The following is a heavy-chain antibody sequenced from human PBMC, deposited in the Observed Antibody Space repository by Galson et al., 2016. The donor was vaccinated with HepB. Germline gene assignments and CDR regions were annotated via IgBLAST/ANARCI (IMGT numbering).Heavy chain of an antibody. Sequence: SLRLSCAASGFTFSSHWMSWVRQAPGKGLEWMAYINFNGNDIYYVDSVRGRFTISRDNAKNSLYLQMNSLRVDDTDVYYCAALDAASFGDEGGYWGQGTLVTVSS. CDR1: GFTFSSHW. V-gene: IGHV3-7*02. J-gene: IGHJ4*02. CDR3: AALDAASFGDEGGY. D-gene: IGHD6-13*01. CDR2: INFNGNDI.